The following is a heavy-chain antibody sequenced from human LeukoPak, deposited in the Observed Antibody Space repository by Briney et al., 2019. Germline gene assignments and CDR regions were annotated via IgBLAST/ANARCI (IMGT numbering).Heavy chain of an antibody. Sequence: GGSLRLSCAASAFTFSDYSMNWVRQAPGKGLEWISYISGRSSTIYYADSVRGRFAISRDNAKNSMYLQMNSLRAEDTAVYYCARDRLTSGSYFFDYWGQGTLVTVTS. V-gene: IGHV3-48*01. CDR2: ISGRSSTI. D-gene: IGHD1-26*01. J-gene: IGHJ4*02. CDR1: AFTFSDYS. CDR3: ARDRLTSGSYFFDY.